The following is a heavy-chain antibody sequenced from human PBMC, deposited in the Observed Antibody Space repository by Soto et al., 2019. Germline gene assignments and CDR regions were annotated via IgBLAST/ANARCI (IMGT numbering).Heavy chain of an antibody. CDR2: IRGGDTNT. V-gene: IGHV3-23*01. CDR1: GFTSSSYG. D-gene: IGHD3-22*01. J-gene: IGHJ4*02. Sequence: EGQLLESGGGLVQPGGSLRVSCAASGFTSSSYGMNWVRQAPGKGLEWVSAIRGGDTNTRYADSVKGRFTVSRDNSKNTLYLQMNSLRAEDTAVYYCAKVRRYYDSSGYLDYWGQGTLVTVSS. CDR3: AKVRRYYDSSGYLDY.